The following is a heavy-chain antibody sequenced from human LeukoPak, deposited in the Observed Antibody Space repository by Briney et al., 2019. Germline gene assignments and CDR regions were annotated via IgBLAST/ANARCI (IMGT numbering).Heavy chain of an antibody. J-gene: IGHJ5*02. CDR3: ARVLGWFDP. V-gene: IGHV4-30-2*01. Sequence: SETLSLTCAVSGGSISSGGYSWSWIRQPPGTCLEWIGYIYHSGSTYYNPSLKSRVTISVDRSKNQFSLKLSSVTAADTAVYYCARVLGWFDPWGQGTLVTVSS. CDR2: IYHSGST. D-gene: IGHD2-15*01. CDR1: GGSISSGGYS.